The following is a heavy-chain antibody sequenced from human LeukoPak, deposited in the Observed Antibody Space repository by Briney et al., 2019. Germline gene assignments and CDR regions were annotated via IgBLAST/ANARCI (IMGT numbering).Heavy chain of an antibody. CDR2: IYYSGST. CDR3: ARGMTTGPDP. D-gene: IGHD4-17*01. V-gene: IGHV4-59*08. Sequence: SETLSLTCTVSGGSISSYSWSWIRQPPGKGLEWIGYIYYSGSTNYNPSLKSRLTISVDTSKNQFSLKLSSVTAADAAVYYCARGMTTGPDPWGQGTLVTVSS. J-gene: IGHJ5*02. CDR1: GGSISSYS.